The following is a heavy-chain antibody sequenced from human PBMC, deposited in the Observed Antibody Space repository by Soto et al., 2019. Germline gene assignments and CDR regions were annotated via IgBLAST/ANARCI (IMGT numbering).Heavy chain of an antibody. J-gene: IGHJ5*02. D-gene: IGHD3-9*01. V-gene: IGHV1-69*13. CDR1: GGTFSSYA. Sequence: SVKVSCKASGGTFSSYAISWVRQAPGQGLEWMGGIIPIFGTANYAQKFQGRVTITADESTSTAYMELSSLRSEDTAVYYCARDRPGYYDILNGYPPGFDPWGQGTLVTVSS. CDR2: IIPIFGTA. CDR3: ARDRPGYYDILNGYPPGFDP.